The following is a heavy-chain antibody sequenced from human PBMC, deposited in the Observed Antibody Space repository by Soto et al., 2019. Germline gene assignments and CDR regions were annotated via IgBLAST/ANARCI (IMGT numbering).Heavy chain of an antibody. Sequence: QVQLVQSGAEVKKPGSSVKVSCKASGGTFSSYAISWVRQAPGQGLEWMGGIIPIFGTANYAQKFQGRVTXPXXXSXRTAYMELSSLRSEDTALYYCARHVPAAGYYYGMDVWGQGATVTVSS. D-gene: IGHD2-2*01. V-gene: IGHV1-69*05. CDR3: ARHVPAAGYYYGMDV. J-gene: IGHJ6*02. CDR2: IIPIFGTA. CDR1: GGTFSSYA.